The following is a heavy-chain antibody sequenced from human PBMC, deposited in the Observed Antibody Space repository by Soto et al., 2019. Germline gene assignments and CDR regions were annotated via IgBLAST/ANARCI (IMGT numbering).Heavy chain of an antibody. J-gene: IGHJ3*02. CDR1: GFTFSSYW. D-gene: IGHD1-1*01. CDR3: ARDDIERMRSDAFDI. Sequence: EVQLVESGGGVVQPGGSLRLSCAASGFTFSSYWMSWVRQAPGKGLEWVANIKQDGSEKYYVDSVKGRFTISRDNAKNSLYLQMNSLRAEDTAVYYCARDDIERMRSDAFDIWGQGTMVTVSS. V-gene: IGHV3-7*01. CDR2: IKQDGSEK.